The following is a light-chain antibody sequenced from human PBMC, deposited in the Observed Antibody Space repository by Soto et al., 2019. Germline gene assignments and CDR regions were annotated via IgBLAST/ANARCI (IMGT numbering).Light chain of an antibody. V-gene: IGKV3-15*01. J-gene: IGKJ1*01. Sequence: EIVMTQSPATLSVSPGERATLSCRASQSVSSNLAWYQQKPGQAPRLLIYGASRRATDIPARFSGSGSGTEFTLTISSLPSEDFAVYYCQQYNRWPPRTFGQGTKVEIK. CDR3: QQYNRWPPRT. CDR1: QSVSSN. CDR2: GAS.